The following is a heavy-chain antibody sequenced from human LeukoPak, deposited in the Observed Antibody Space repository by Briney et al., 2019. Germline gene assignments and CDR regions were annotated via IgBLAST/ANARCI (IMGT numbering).Heavy chain of an antibody. CDR1: GYSISSGFY. CDR2: IFHSGST. CDR3: ARANYYDSSGYSRGAFDI. Sequence: SETLSLTCSVSGYSISSGFYWGWIRQPPGKGLEWIGSIFHSGSTYYNPSLKSRVTISVDTSKNQFPLKLSSVTAADTAVYYCARANYYDSSGYSRGAFDIWGQGTMVTVSS. D-gene: IGHD3-22*01. J-gene: IGHJ3*02. V-gene: IGHV4-38-2*02.